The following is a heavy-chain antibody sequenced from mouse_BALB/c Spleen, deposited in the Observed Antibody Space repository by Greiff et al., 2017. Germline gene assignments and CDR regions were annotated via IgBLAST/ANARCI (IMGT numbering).Heavy chain of an antibody. CDR1: GYSITSDYA. CDR3: AREGPGTYYFDY. Sequence: EVQRVESGPGLVKPSQSLSLTCTVTGYSITSDYAWNWIRQFPGNKLEWMGYISYSGSTSYNPSLKSRISITRNTSKNQFFLQLNSVTTEDTATYYCAREGPGTYYFDYWGQGTTLTVSS. D-gene: IGHD3-3*01. V-gene: IGHV3-2*02. CDR2: ISYSGST. J-gene: IGHJ2*01.